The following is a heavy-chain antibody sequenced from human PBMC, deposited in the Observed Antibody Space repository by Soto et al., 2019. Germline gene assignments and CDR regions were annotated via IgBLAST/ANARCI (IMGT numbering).Heavy chain of an antibody. D-gene: IGHD3-16*02. CDR1: GFTLSSYA. J-gene: IGHJ4*02. Sequence: GRSLRLSCAASGFTLSSYAIIWVRQAPGKGLEWLSAISGAGSSTYYADSVKGRFTISRDNSKNTLYLQMNSLRAEDTALYFCAKDRSYRYNALDYWGPGTLVTVSS. CDR2: ISGAGSST. CDR3: AKDRSYRYNALDY. V-gene: IGHV3-23*01.